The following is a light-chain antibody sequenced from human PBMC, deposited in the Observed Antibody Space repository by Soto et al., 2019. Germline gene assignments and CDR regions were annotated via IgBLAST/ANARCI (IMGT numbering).Light chain of an antibody. J-gene: IGKJ2*01. CDR1: QSISTW. V-gene: IGKV1-5*01. CDR2: DAS. CDR3: QHHNGC. Sequence: DIQMTQSPSTLSASIGDRVTITCRAGQSISTWLAWYQQKPGKAPKVLIYDASRLESGVPSRFSGSGSGTEFTLTISSLQPDDFAIYYCQHHNGCFGQGTKLEIK.